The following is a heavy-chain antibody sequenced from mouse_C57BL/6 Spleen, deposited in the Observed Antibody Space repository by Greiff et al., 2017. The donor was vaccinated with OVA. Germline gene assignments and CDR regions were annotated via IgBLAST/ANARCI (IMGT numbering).Heavy chain of an antibody. D-gene: IGHD2-5*01. V-gene: IGHV1-59*01. CDR1: GYTFTSYW. CDR2: IDPSDSYT. J-gene: IGHJ1*03. Sequence: QVQLKQSGAELVRPGTSVKLSCKASGYTFTSYWMHWVKQRPGQGLEWIGVIDPSDSYTNYNQKFKGKATLTVDTSSTTAYMQLSSLTSEDSAVYYCASVDYSNYYWYFDVWGTGTTVTVSS. CDR3: ASVDYSNYYWYFDV.